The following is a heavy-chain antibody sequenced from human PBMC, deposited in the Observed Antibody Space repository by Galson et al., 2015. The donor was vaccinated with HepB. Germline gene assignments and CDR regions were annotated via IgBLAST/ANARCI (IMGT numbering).Heavy chain of an antibody. D-gene: IGHD1-26*01. V-gene: IGHV3-30*04. J-gene: IGHJ4*02. CDR1: GFDFSAYA. Sequence: SLRLSCAASGFDFSAYAMHWVRQSPGKGLEWMSVISFDGGKKYFADFMRGRFTISRDNSKNTLYLDIKDLRPEDMAVYYCATPLDVGGTGYWGQGTLVTVSS. CDR2: ISFDGGKK. CDR3: ATPLDVGGTGY.